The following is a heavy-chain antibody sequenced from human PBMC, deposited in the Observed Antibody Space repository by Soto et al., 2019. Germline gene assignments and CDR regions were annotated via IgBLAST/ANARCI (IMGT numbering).Heavy chain of an antibody. J-gene: IGHJ4*02. D-gene: IGHD6-19*01. V-gene: IGHV5-10-1*01. Sequence: PGESLKISCKGSGYSFTSYWISWVRQMPGKGLEWMGRIDPSDSYTNFSPSFQGHVTISADKSISTAYLQWSSLKASDTAMYYCERLIGIAVAYWGQGTLVTVSS. CDR2: IDPSDSYT. CDR1: GYSFTSYW. CDR3: ERLIGIAVAY.